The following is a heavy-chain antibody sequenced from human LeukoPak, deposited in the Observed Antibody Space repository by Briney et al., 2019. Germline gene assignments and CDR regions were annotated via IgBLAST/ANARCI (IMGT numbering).Heavy chain of an antibody. V-gene: IGHV4-59*08. Sequence: SETLSLTCTVSGGSISSYYWSWIRQPPGKGLEWIGYVYDLGRNNYNPSLRSRATISVDTSNNQFSLKVSTVTAADTAVYYCARTYYFGSGSYRHMDVWGKGTTVTVSS. D-gene: IGHD3-10*01. CDR3: ARTYYFGSGSYRHMDV. CDR1: GGSISSYY. CDR2: VYDLGRN. J-gene: IGHJ6*03.